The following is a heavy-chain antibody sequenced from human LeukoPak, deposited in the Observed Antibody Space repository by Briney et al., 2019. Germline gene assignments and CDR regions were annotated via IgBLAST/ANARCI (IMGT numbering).Heavy chain of an antibody. CDR1: GGSISSSRYY. J-gene: IGHJ5*02. D-gene: IGHD2-2*01. CDR3: ARSRDDCSSTSCYEGINWFDP. CDR2: IYYSGST. V-gene: IGHV4-39*07. Sequence: SETLYLTCKVAGGSISSSRYYWGWIRQPPGKGQEWIGSIYYSGSTYYNPSLKSRVTISVDTSKNQFSLKLSSVTAADTAVYYCARSRDDCSSTSCYEGINWFDPWGREPWSPSPQ.